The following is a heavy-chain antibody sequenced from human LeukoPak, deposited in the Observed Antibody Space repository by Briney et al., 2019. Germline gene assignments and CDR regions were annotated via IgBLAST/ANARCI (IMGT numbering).Heavy chain of an antibody. CDR1: GYTFTSYD. J-gene: IGHJ5*02. CDR3: ARSPSIRGVPPPSRRIRWFDP. CDR2: MNPNSGNT. D-gene: IGHD3-10*01. Sequence: GASVKVSCKASGYTFTSYDINWVRQATGQGLEWMGWMNPNSGNTGYAQKFQGRVTMTRNTSISTAYMELSSLRSEDTAVYYCARSPSIRGVPPPSRRIRWFDPWGQGTLVTVSS. V-gene: IGHV1-8*01.